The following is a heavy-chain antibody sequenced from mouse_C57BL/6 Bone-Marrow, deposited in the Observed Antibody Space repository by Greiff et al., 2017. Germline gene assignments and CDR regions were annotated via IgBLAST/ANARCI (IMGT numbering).Heavy chain of an antibody. CDR1: GFTFSSYA. Sequence: EVHLVESGGGLVKPGGSLKLSCAASGFTFSSYAMSWVRQTPEKRLEWVATISDGGSYTYYPDNVKGRFTISRDNAKNNLYLQMSHLKSEDTALYYCARRGLHLDYFGYWGQGTTLTVSS. CDR3: ARRGLHLDYFGY. V-gene: IGHV5-4*03. D-gene: IGHD3-1*01. J-gene: IGHJ2*01. CDR2: ISDGGSYT.